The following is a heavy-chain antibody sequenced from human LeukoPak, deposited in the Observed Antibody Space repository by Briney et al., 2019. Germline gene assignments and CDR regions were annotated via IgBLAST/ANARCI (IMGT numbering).Heavy chain of an antibody. J-gene: IGHJ4*02. V-gene: IGHV1-8*01. CDR2: MNPNSGNT. D-gene: IGHD6-13*01. CDR1: GYTFTSYD. Sequence: GASVKVSCKASGYTFTSYDINWVRQATGQGLEWMGWMNPNSGNTGYAQKFQGRVTMTRNTSISTAYMELSSLRSEDTAVCYCARLPQIAAAGTFDYWGQGTLVTVSS. CDR3: ARLPQIAAAGTFDY.